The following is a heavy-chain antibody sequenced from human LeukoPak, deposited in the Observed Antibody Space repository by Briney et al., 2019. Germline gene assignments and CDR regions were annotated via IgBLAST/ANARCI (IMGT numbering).Heavy chain of an antibody. CDR2: IYYSGSS. Sequence: PSETLSLTCTVSGGSITSYYWSWIRQPPGKRLEWIGYIYYSGSSNYNPSLKSRVTISVDMSKNQFSLKLTSVTAADTAVYYCARLMNIAAADFWGQGTLVTVSS. V-gene: IGHV4-59*08. J-gene: IGHJ4*02. CDR3: ARLMNIAAADF. D-gene: IGHD6-13*01. CDR1: GGSITSYY.